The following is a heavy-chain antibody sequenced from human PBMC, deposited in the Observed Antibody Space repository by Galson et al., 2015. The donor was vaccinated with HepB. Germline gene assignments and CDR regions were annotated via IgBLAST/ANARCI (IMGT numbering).Heavy chain of an antibody. CDR1: GFIFSNYE. CDR3: ARGPTGGHWNSGGGFDY. V-gene: IGHV3-48*03. J-gene: IGHJ4*02. Sequence: SLRLSCAASGFIFSNYEMNWVRQAPGKGLEWLSYISANANTIYYADSVKGRFSISRDNSKNSLYLQMNSLRAEDTAVYYCARGPTGGHWNSGGGFDYWGQGTLVTVSS. CDR2: ISANANTI. D-gene: IGHD1-7*01.